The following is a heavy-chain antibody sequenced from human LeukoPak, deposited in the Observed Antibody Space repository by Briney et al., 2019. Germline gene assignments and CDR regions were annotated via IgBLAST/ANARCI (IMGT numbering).Heavy chain of an antibody. Sequence: ASVKVSCKASGHTFTVHYIHWVRQGPGRGLEWLGWITLNSGDTHYAQKFQGRLTMTSDTSISTGYMELSRLQFDDTAVYYCAREGQLGLDNWGQGTLVTVSS. J-gene: IGHJ1*01. CDR1: GHTFTVHY. D-gene: IGHD1-1*01. CDR2: ITLNSGDT. CDR3: AREGQLGLDN. V-gene: IGHV1-2*02.